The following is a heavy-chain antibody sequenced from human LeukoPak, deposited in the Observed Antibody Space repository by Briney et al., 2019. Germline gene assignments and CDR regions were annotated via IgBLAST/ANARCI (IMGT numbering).Heavy chain of an antibody. CDR3: ARGVTIRNDY. V-gene: IGHV1-2*02. Sequence: ASVNVSFKASGYTLTGYFIHWVRQAPGQGLEWMGWINLNTGGTKYAQRFQGRVTMTKDTSITTAYMELSRLRSDDTAVYYCARGVTIRNDYWGQGTLVTVSS. CDR2: INLNTGGT. CDR1: GYTLTGYF. J-gene: IGHJ4*02. D-gene: IGHD3-3*01.